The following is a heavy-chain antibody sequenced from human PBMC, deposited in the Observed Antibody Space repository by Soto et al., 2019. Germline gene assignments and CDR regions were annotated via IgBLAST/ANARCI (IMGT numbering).Heavy chain of an antibody. Sequence: GGSLRLSCSASGFTFSSYWMHWVRQAPGKGLVWVSRINSDGSSTSYADSVKGRFTISRDNAKNTLYLQMNSLRAEDTAVYYCARDGILTIFGVVYPPYYYYYGMDVWGQGTTVTVSS. J-gene: IGHJ6*02. V-gene: IGHV3-74*01. CDR1: GFTFSSYW. CDR2: INSDGSST. CDR3: ARDGILTIFGVVYPPYYYYYGMDV. D-gene: IGHD3-3*01.